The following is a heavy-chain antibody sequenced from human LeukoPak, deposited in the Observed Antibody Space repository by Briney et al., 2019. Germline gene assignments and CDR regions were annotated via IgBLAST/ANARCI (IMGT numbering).Heavy chain of an antibody. CDR2: IIPIFGTA. CDR1: GGTFSIYA. D-gene: IGHD3-10*01. V-gene: IGHV1-69*13. J-gene: IGHJ4*02. CDR3: ARPQGGYYDY. Sequence: ASVKVSCKASGGTFSIYASSWVRQAPGQGLEWMGGIIPIFGTANYAQKLQGRVTITAVESTSTAYMELSRLSSEDKAVYYCARPQGGYYDYWGEAALVTVSS.